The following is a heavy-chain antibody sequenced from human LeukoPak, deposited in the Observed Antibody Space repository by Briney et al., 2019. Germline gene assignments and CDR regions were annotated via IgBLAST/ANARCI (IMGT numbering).Heavy chain of an antibody. CDR2: INWNGGST. CDR1: GFTFSSYW. D-gene: IGHD3-22*01. CDR3: ARGLYYYDRSGYYYLGY. V-gene: IGHV3-20*04. Sequence: GGSLRLSCTASGFTFSSYWMHWVRQAPGKGLEWVSGINWNGGSTGYADSVKGRFTISRDNAKNSLYLQMNSLRAEDTALYYCARGLYYYDRSGYYYLGYWGQGTLVTVSS. J-gene: IGHJ4*02.